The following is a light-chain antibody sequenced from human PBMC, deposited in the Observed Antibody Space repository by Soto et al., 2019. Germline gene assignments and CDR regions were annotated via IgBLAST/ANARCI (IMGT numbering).Light chain of an antibody. CDR1: SSDVGGYNY. CDR3: SSYTTSSTLI. J-gene: IGLJ2*01. V-gene: IGLV2-14*01. Sequence: QSALTKPASVSGSPGQSITISCTGTSSDVGGYNYVSRYQQHPGKAPKLMIYDVSNRPSGVSNRFSGSKSGNTASLTISGLQAEDEADYYCSSYTTSSTLIFGGGTKLTVL. CDR2: DVS.